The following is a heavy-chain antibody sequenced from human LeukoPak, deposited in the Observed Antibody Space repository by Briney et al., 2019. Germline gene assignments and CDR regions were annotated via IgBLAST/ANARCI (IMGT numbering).Heavy chain of an antibody. J-gene: IGHJ3*02. CDR3: ARRGYYGSGSPNAFDI. CDR2: ISAYNGNT. D-gene: IGHD3-10*01. Sequence: ASVKVSCKASGYTFTSYGISWVRQAPGQGLEWMGWISAYNGNTNYAQKLQGRVTMTTDTSTSTAYMELRSLRSDDTAVYYCARRGYYGSGSPNAFDIWGQGTMVTVSS. V-gene: IGHV1-18*01. CDR1: GYTFTSYG.